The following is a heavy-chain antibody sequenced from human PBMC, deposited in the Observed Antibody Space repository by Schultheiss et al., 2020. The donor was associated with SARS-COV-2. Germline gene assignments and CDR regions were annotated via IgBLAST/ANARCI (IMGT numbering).Heavy chain of an antibody. CDR1: GFTFSNAW. CDR2: IKSKTDGGTT. CDR3: ATKYSYGYVPFDY. J-gene: IGHJ4*02. D-gene: IGHD5-18*01. Sequence: GGSLRLSCAASGFTFSNAWMSWVRQAPGKGLEWVGRIKSKTDGGTTDYAAPVKGRFTISRDDSKNTLYLQMNSLKTEDTAVYYCATKYSYGYVPFDYWGQGTLVTVSS. V-gene: IGHV3-15*01.